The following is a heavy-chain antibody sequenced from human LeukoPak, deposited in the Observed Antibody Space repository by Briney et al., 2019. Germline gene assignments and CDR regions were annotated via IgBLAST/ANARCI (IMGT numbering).Heavy chain of an antibody. J-gene: IGHJ5*02. D-gene: IGHD6-19*01. CDR3: VRGRYSSGWYRDKNWFDP. CDR1: GGSFSGYY. Sequence: SETLSLTCAVYGGSFSGYYWSWLRQPPGKGLEWIGEINHSGSTNYNPSLKSRVTISVDTSKNQFSLKLSSVTAADTAVYYCVRGRYSSGWYRDKNWFDPWGQGTPVTVSS. V-gene: IGHV4-34*01. CDR2: INHSGST.